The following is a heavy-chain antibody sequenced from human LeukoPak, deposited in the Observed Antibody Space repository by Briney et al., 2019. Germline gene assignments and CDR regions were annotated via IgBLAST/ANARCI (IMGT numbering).Heavy chain of an antibody. CDR3: VLVGATLSFDY. Sequence: SETLSLTCAVYGGSFSGYYWSWIRQPPGKGLEWIGEINHSGSTNYNPSLKSRVTISVDTSKNQFSLKLSSVTAADTAVYYCVLVGATLSFDYWGQGTLVTVSS. CDR1: GGSFSGYY. CDR2: INHSGST. V-gene: IGHV4-34*01. J-gene: IGHJ4*02. D-gene: IGHD1-26*01.